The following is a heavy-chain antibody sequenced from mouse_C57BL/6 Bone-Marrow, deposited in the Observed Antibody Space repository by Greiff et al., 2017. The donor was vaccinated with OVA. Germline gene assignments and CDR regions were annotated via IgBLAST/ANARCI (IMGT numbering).Heavy chain of an antibody. Sequence: EVKLVESGGGLVKPGGSLKLSCAASGFTFSDYGMHWVRQAPEQGLEWVAYISSGSSTIYYADTVKGRFTISRDNAKNTLFLQMTSLRSEDTAMYYCARDLPLYDGYPFAYWGQGTLVTVSA. J-gene: IGHJ3*01. CDR2: ISSGSSTI. CDR3: ARDLPLYDGYPFAY. D-gene: IGHD2-3*01. CDR1: GFTFSDYG. V-gene: IGHV5-17*01.